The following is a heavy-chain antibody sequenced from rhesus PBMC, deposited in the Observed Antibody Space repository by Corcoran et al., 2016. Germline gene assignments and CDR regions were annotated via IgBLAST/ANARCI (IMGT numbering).Heavy chain of an antibody. CDR2: FSYTGGIP. CDR3: ARDYSGYSYFDY. D-gene: IGHD5-24*01. V-gene: IGHV3S18*01. J-gene: IGHJ4*01. Sequence: EVQLVESGGGLAKPGGSLRLSCAASGFSFSDYYMYWVRQAPGKGLEWVLGFSYTGGIPYYANSVKGRFTISRENAKNTLYLQMDSLRAEDTAVYYCARDYSGYSYFDYWGQGVLVTVSS. CDR1: GFSFSDYY.